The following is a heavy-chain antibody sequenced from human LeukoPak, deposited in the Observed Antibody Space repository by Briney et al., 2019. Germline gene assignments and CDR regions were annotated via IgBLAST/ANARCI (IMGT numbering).Heavy chain of an antibody. CDR2: IRGSGGST. D-gene: IGHD3-22*01. CDR1: GFTFSSYA. CDR3: AKGNSSGYYSPIDY. J-gene: IGHJ4*02. Sequence: HPGGSLRLSCAASGFTFSSYAMSWVRQAPGKGLEWVSVIRGSGGSTYYADSVKGRFTISRDNSKNTLYLQMNSLRAEDTAIYYCAKGNSSGYYSPIDYWGQGTLVTVSS. V-gene: IGHV3-23*01.